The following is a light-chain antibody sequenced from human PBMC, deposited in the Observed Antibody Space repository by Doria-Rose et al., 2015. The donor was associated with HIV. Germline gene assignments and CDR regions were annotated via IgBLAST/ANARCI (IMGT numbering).Light chain of an antibody. V-gene: IGKV3-20*01. J-gene: IGKJ1*01. Sequence: VLTQAPGTLSLSPGERAPLSCSASQSFSSTYLAWHQQKPGHAPSLLIYDGSTRATGIPDRFSGSGSVTEFTLIINTLEPEDYALYYCHQYGTAWTFGQGTKVEI. CDR2: DGS. CDR3: HQYGTAWT. CDR1: QSFSSTY.